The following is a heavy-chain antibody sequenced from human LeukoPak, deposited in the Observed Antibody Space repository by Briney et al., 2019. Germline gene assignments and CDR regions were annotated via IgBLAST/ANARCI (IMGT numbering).Heavy chain of an antibody. D-gene: IGHD5-12*01. CDR1: VCTFSRYG. V-gene: IGHV3-7*01. J-gene: IGHJ4*02. Sequence: GGSLPLSCLSSVCTFSRYGMDWVRPAPGKGGAWVANIYQDGSEKYYVGSVKGRFTIPRDKAKNSLYLQMNILRAEDTALYYCARAPSCYDAPFDHWGQGTLVTVSS. CDR3: ARAPSCYDAPFDH. CDR2: IYQDGSEK.